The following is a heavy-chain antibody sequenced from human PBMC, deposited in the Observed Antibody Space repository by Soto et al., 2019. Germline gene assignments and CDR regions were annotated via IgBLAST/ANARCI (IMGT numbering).Heavy chain of an antibody. Sequence: EVQLVESGGGLVQPGGSLRLSCAASGFTFSSYAMHWVRQAPGKGLEYVSAITINGGNTDYASSVKGRFTISRDNSKNTLYLQMGSLRAEDMAVYYCARRIPFGYGMDVWGQGTTVTVSS. V-gene: IGHV3-64*01. J-gene: IGHJ6*02. CDR3: ARRIPFGYGMDV. D-gene: IGHD2-21*01. CDR2: ITINGGNT. CDR1: GFTFSSYA.